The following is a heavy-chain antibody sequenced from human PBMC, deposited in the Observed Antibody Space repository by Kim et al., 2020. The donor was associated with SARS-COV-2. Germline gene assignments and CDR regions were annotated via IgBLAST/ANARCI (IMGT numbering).Heavy chain of an antibody. CDR2: IIPILGIA. D-gene: IGHD6-19*01. J-gene: IGHJ6*03. CDR3: ARAVAGISDYYYYYMDV. V-gene: IGHV1-69*04. Sequence: SVKVSCKASGGTFSSYAISWVRQAPGQGLEWMGRIIPILGIANYAQKFQGRVTITADKSTSTAYMELSSLRSEDTAVYYCARAVAGISDYYYYYMDVWGKGTTVTVSS. CDR1: GGTFSSYA.